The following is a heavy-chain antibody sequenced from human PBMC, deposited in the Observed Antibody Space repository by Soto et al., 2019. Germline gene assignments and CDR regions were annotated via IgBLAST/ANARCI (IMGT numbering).Heavy chain of an antibody. D-gene: IGHD3-10*01. V-gene: IGHV4-59*08. CDR3: ARQGFGPLHGLVDV. J-gene: IGHJ6*02. Sequence: QVQLQESGPGLVKPSETLSLSCTVSGGSISSYYWSWFRQSPGKRMEWIGYVHHSWGTSYNPALQSRLAISLVPSKSQFSLKVPSVTATDTAVYYCARQGFGPLHGLVDVWGQGTTVTVSS. CDR2: VHHSWGT. CDR1: GGSISSYY.